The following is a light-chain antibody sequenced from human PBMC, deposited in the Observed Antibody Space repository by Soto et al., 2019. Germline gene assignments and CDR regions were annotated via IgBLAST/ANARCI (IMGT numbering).Light chain of an antibody. V-gene: IGKV1-5*01. CDR1: QSISSW. CDR2: DAS. Sequence: DIQRTQSPSTLSASVRDRVTITCRASQSISSWLAWYQQKPGKAPKLLIYDASSLESGVPSRFSGSGSGTEFTLTIISLQPDDFATYYCQQYNSYSWAFGQGTKVDIK. CDR3: QQYNSYSWA. J-gene: IGKJ1*01.